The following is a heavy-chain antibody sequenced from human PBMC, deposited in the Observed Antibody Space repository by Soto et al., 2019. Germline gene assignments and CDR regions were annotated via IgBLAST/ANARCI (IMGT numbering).Heavy chain of an antibody. V-gene: IGHV3-30-3*01. CDR3: ARDLGQLIVGAPGPY. CDR2: ISYDGSNK. CDR1: GFTFSSYA. Sequence: GGSLRLSCAASGFTFSSYAMHWVRQAPGKGLEWVAVISYDGSNKYYADSVKGRFTISRDNSKNTLYLQMNSLRAEDTAVYYCARDLGQLIVGAPGPYWGQGTLVTVSS. D-gene: IGHD1-26*01. J-gene: IGHJ4*02.